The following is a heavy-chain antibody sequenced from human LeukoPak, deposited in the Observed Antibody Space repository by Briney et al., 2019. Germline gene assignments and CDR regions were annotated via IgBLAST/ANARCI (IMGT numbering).Heavy chain of an antibody. CDR1: GYTFTSYG. D-gene: IGHD2-15*01. V-gene: IGHV1-18*01. J-gene: IGHJ4*02. CDR3: AREYCSGGTCYSGDY. CDR2: ISAYNDNT. Sequence: ASVKVSCKASGYTFTSYGISWVRQVPGQGLEWMGWISAYNDNTNYAQKLQGRVTMTTDTSTSTAYMELRSLRSDDTAVYYCAREYCSGGTCYSGDYWGQGTLVTVSS.